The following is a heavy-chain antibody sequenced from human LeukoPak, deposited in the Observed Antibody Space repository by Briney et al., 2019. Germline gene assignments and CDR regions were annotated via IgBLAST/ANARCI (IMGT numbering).Heavy chain of an antibody. Sequence: WASVKVSCKASGYTFTGYYMHWVRQAPGQGLEWMRWINPNSGGTNYAQKFQGRVTMTRDTSISTAYMELSRLRSDDTAVYYCARDRDDSSGYYRETLFDYWGQGTLVTVSS. J-gene: IGHJ4*02. D-gene: IGHD3-22*01. CDR1: GYTFTGYY. CDR3: ARDRDDSSGYYRETLFDY. CDR2: INPNSGGT. V-gene: IGHV1-2*02.